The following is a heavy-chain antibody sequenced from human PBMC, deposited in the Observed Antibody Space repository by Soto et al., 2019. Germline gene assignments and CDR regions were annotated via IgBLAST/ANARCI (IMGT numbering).Heavy chain of an antibody. J-gene: IGHJ4*02. D-gene: IGHD3-22*01. Sequence: EVQLVESGGSLIQPGGSLRLSCAASGFTVSSSYMSWVRQAPGQGLEWVLAIYSGGSTYYADSVKGRFTISRDNSKNTLYLQMNSLRAEDTAVYYCARAPGSSGYSDYFDYWGQGTLVTVSS. CDR3: ARAPGSSGYSDYFDY. V-gene: IGHV3-53*01. CDR2: IYSGGST. CDR1: GFTVSSSY.